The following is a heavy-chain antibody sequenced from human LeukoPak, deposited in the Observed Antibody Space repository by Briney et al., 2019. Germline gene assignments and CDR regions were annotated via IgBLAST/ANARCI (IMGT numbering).Heavy chain of an antibody. D-gene: IGHD7-27*01. CDR2: ISSSSSYI. CDR1: GFTFSSYS. V-gene: IGHV3-21*01. Sequence: PGGSLRLSCAASGFTFSSYSMNWVRQAPGKGLEWVSSISSSSSYIYYADSVKGRFTISRDNAKNSLYLQMNSLRAEDTAVYYCARSNWGGKEFDYWGQGTLVTASS. CDR3: ARSNWGGKEFDY. J-gene: IGHJ4*02.